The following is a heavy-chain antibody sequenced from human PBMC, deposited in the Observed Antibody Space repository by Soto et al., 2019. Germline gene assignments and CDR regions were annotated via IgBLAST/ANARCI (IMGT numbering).Heavy chain of an antibody. D-gene: IGHD6-19*01. V-gene: IGHV1-2*04. CDR2: INPNSGGT. Sequence: QVQLVQSGAEVKKPGASVKVSFKTSGYSFTGYCMHWVREAPGQGVEWMGWINPNSGGTNYAQKFQGWVTMTRDTSISTAYMELSRLRSDDTAGYYCARGKGQWLPGGGWFDPWGQGTLVTVSS. J-gene: IGHJ5*02. CDR1: GYSFTGYC. CDR3: ARGKGQWLPGGGWFDP.